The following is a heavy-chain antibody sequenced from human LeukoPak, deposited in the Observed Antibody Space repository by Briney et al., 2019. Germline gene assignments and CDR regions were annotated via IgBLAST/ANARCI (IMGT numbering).Heavy chain of an antibody. V-gene: IGHV3-23*01. J-gene: IGHJ4*02. D-gene: IGHD2-8*01. CDR3: AKLATTRFLNGY. CDR1: GFTFSSYA. CDR2: FSATGGNT. Sequence: PGGSLRLSCAASGFTFSSYAMSWVRQAPGKGLEWVSGFSATGGNTYYADSVKGRFTISRDNSKNTLYLQMNSLRAEDTAVYYCAKLATTRFLNGYWGQGTLVTVSS.